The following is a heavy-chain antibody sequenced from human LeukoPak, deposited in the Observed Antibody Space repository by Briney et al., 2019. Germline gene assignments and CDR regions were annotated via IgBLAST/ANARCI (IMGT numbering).Heavy chain of an antibody. CDR3: AGGGSSSPDY. J-gene: IGHJ4*02. CDR2: IYYSGST. D-gene: IGHD6-6*01. CDR1: GGSISSGGYY. V-gene: IGHV4-31*03. Sequence: SETLSLTCTVSGGSISSGGYYWSWIRQHPGKGLEWIGYIYYSGSTYYNPSLKSRVTISVDTSKNQFSLKLSSVTAADTAVYYCAGGGSSSPDYWGQGTLVTVSS.